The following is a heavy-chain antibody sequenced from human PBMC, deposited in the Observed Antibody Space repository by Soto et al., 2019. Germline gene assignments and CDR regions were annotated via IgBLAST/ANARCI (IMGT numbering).Heavy chain of an antibody. V-gene: IGHV3-21*01. CDR1: GFTFTRYS. CDR2: ISSTTNYI. Sequence: PRLSCAASGFTFTRYSMNWVRQAPGKGLEWVSSISSTTNYIYYADSMKGRFTVSRDNAKNSVYLEMNSLSAEDTALYYCARESEDLTPNFDYWGQGTLVTVPS. J-gene: IGHJ4*02. CDR3: ARESEDLTPNFDY.